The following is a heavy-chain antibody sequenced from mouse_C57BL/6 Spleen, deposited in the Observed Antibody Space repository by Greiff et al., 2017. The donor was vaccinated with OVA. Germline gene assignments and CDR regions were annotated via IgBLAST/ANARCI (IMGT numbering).Heavy chain of an antibody. Sequence: VQLQQPGAELVMPGASVKLSCKASGYTFTSYWMHWVKQRPGQGLEWIGEIDPSDSYTNYNQKFKGKSTLTVDKSSSTAYMQLSSLTSEDSAVYYCARGITTVVATKAWFAYWGQGTLVTVSA. J-gene: IGHJ3*01. V-gene: IGHV1-69*01. D-gene: IGHD1-1*01. CDR1: GYTFTSYW. CDR2: IDPSDSYT. CDR3: ARGITTVVATKAWFAY.